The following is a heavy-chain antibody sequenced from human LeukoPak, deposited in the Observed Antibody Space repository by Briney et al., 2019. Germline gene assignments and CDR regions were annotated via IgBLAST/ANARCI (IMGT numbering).Heavy chain of an antibody. CDR3: ASGRTIFYYYMDV. CDR2: IKPNSGDT. Sequence: GASVKVSCKASGYTFTGYYLHWVRQAPGQGLEWMGWIKPNSGDTNYAQKFQGRVTMTRDTSISTVYMELSRLRSDDTAVYLCASGRTIFYYYMDVWGKGTTVTVSS. CDR1: GYTFTGYY. D-gene: IGHD3-3*02. V-gene: IGHV1-2*02. J-gene: IGHJ6*03.